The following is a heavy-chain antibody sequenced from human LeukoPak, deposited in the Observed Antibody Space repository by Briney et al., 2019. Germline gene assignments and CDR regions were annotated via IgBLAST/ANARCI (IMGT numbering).Heavy chain of an antibody. V-gene: IGHV3-7*01. CDR1: GFTFSSHW. D-gene: IGHD3-10*01. CDR3: VRDKGGLLRVFDY. CDR2: IKQDESEK. Sequence: GGPLRLSCAASGFTFSSHWMSWIRQAPGKGLEWVANIKQDESEKFYVDSVKGRFTISRDNAKQSLYLQMDSLRAEDTAVYYCVRDKGGLLRVFDYWGQGTLVTVSS. J-gene: IGHJ4*02.